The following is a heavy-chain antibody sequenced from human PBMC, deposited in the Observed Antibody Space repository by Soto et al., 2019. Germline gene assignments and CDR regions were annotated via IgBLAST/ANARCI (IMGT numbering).Heavy chain of an antibody. V-gene: IGHV4-4*08. J-gene: IGHJ6*03. Sequence: QMQLQESGPGLVKPSETLSLTSTVSGDSISPYYWTWIRQPPGKGLEFIGCVHASGTSTYNPSLESRVTMSVDTSKNHFSLRLQSVIAAETAVYYCARRVDFPHYMDVWGKGTTVTVSS. CDR3: ARRVDFPHYMDV. CDR1: GDSISPYY. D-gene: IGHD5-12*01. CDR2: VHASGTS.